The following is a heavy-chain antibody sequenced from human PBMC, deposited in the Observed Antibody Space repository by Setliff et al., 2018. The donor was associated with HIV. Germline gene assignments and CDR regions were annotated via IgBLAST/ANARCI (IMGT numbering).Heavy chain of an antibody. J-gene: IGHJ6*01. Sequence: PGGSLRLSCAASGFTFRSYCMAWVRQAPGKGLEWVSVITGDGSYTYYADSVKGRFTISRDNAKDTLYLQMNSLRADDTALYYCARVWFGNIEAHSYIYAQSTPVPSRRAAGSSSSSYYH. CDR1: GFTFRSYC. D-gene: IGHD3-10*01. CDR2: ITGDGSYT. V-gene: IGHV3-21*01. CDR3: ARVWFGNIEAHSYIYAQSTPVPSRRAAGSSSSSYYH.